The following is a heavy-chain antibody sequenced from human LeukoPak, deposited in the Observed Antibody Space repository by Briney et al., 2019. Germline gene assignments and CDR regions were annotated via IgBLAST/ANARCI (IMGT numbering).Heavy chain of an antibody. J-gene: IGHJ4*02. CDR3: AKDVVWYCTSTSCSSPGY. D-gene: IGHD2-2*01. CDR2: IRYDGSNK. Sequence: GGSLRLSCAESGFTFSSYGMHWVRQAPGKGLEWVAFIRYDGSNKYYADSVKGRFTISRDNSKNTLYLQMNSLIAEDTAVYYCAKDVVWYCTSTSCSSPGYWGQGTLVTVSS. V-gene: IGHV3-30*02. CDR1: GFTFSSYG.